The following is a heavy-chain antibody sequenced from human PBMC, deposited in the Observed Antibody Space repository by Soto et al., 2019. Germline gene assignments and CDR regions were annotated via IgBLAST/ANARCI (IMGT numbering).Heavy chain of an antibody. CDR1: GGTFSSYA. J-gene: IGHJ5*02. V-gene: IGHV1-69*06. Sequence: SVKVSCKASGGTFSSYAISCVRQSAVQGLDWMGGIIPIFGTANYAQKFQGRVTITADKSTSTAYMELSSLRSEDTAVYYCARESPFWSSFRNWFDPWGQGTLVTVSS. CDR2: IIPIFGTA. D-gene: IGHD3-3*01. CDR3: ARESPFWSSFRNWFDP.